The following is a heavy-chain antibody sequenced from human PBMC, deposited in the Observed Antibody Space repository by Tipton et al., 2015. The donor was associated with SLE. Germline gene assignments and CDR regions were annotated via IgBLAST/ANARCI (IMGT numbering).Heavy chain of an antibody. Sequence: QLVQSGGGVVQPGGSLRLSCAASGFSFSSYGMHWVRQAPGKGLEWVAFIRYDGSNKYYTDSVKGRFTISRDSSKNMLYLQMNSLRPEDTALYYCVRGVRGVGATTLDYWGQGTLVTVSS. D-gene: IGHD1-26*01. J-gene: IGHJ4*02. CDR3: VRGVRGVGATTLDY. CDR1: GFSFSSYG. V-gene: IGHV3-30*02. CDR2: IRYDGSNK.